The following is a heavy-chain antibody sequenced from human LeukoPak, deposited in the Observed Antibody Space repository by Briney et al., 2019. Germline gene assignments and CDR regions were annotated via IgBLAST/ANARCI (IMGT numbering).Heavy chain of an antibody. V-gene: IGHV3-7*03. Sequence: GGSLRLSCAASGFTFSSYWMSWVRQAPGKGLEWVANIKQDGSEKYYVDSVEGRFTISRDNAKNSLYLQMNSLRAEDTALYYCAKDSLPWIHDAFDIWGQGTMVTVSS. D-gene: IGHD5-18*01. CDR1: GFTFSSYW. CDR2: IKQDGSEK. J-gene: IGHJ3*02. CDR3: AKDSLPWIHDAFDI.